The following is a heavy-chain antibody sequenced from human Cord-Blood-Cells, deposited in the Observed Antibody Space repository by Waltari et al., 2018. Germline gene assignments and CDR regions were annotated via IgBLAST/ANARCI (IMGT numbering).Heavy chain of an antibody. CDR3: ARAWHNWNYYFDY. CDR1: GGTFSSYA. J-gene: IGHJ4*02. V-gene: IGHV1-69*01. D-gene: IGHD1-7*01. CDR2: IIPSFGTA. Sequence: QVQLVQSGAEVKKPGSSVKVSCKASGGTFSSYAISWVRQAPGQGLEWMGGIIPSFGTANYAQKFQGRVTMTADESTSTAYMELSSLRSEDTAVYYCARAWHNWNYYFDYWGQGTLVTVSS.